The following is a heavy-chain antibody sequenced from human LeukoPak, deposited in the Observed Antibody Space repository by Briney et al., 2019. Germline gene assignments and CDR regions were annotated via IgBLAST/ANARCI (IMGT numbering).Heavy chain of an antibody. V-gene: IGHV3-23*01. CDR1: GFTFSNYA. J-gene: IGHJ4*02. D-gene: IGHD5-18*01. Sequence: GGSLRLSCAASGFTFSNYAMTWVRQAPGKGLEWVSLISGTGSTTYYADSVKGRFTISRDNSKNTLYLQMNSLRAEDTAVYYCAKVALDTAMAGGYFDYWGQGTLVTVSS. CDR3: AKVALDTAMAGGYFDY. CDR2: ISGTGSTT.